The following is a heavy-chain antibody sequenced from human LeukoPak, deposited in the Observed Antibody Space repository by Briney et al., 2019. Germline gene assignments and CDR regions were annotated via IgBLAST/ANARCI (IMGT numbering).Heavy chain of an antibody. CDR1: GGSFSSYY. V-gene: IGHV4-59*01. CDR3: ARVVVATSGDAFDI. D-gene: IGHD2-21*02. Sequence: PSETLSLTCAVYGGSFSSYYWSWIRQPPGKGLEWIGYIYYSGSTNYNPSLKSRVTISVDTSKNQFSLKLSSVTAADTAVYYCARVVVATSGDAFDIWGQGTMVTVSS. J-gene: IGHJ3*02. CDR2: IYYSGST.